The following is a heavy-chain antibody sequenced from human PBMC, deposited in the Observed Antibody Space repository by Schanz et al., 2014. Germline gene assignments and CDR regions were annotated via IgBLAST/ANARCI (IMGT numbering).Heavy chain of an antibody. CDR2: IHYSGNS. CDR3: AREWSSFDY. D-gene: IGHD3-10*01. Sequence: QVQLQESGPGLVKPSETLSLTCTVSGGSISNHYWSWIRQPPGKGLEWIGYIHYSGNSNYNPSLKSRVTISLDTSKSQFSLNLNSVTAADTAVYYCAREWSSFDYWGQGALVSVSS. J-gene: IGHJ4*02. V-gene: IGHV4-59*11. CDR1: GGSISNHY.